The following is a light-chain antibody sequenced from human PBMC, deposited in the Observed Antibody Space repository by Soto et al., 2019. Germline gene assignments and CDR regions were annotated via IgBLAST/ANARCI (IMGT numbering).Light chain of an antibody. CDR2: DTS. J-gene: IGKJ5*01. CDR1: QSVSIK. CDR3: QQYNKWHPIT. V-gene: IGKV3-15*01. Sequence: EVVLTQAPATLSVSPGERATLSCRASQSVSIKLAWYQQKPGQAPRLLIYDTSTRATGIPARFSGSGSGTEFTLTISSLQYEDFAVYYCQQYNKWHPITFGQGTRLEIK.